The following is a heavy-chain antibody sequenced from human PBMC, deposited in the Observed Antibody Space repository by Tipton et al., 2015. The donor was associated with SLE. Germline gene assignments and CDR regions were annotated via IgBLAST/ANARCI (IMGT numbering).Heavy chain of an antibody. V-gene: IGHV4-59*08. Sequence: LSCAASGFTLRSYTMNWVRQAPGKGLEWIGHIYHNDITNYSPSLKSRVTISVDTSRNQFSLKLRSVTAADTAVYYCARPKNGAASKWELDSWGQGTRVTVSS. J-gene: IGHJ4*02. CDR1: GFTLRSYT. CDR2: IYHNDIT. CDR3: ARPKNGAASKWELDS. D-gene: IGHD1-26*01.